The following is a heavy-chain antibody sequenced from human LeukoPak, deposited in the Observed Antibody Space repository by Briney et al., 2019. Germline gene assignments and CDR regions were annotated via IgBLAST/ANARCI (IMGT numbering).Heavy chain of an antibody. CDR2: ISYDGSNK. CDR3: AKDGEGWDTAMGYFDY. J-gene: IGHJ4*02. D-gene: IGHD5-18*01. CDR1: GFTFSSYA. V-gene: IGHV3-30-3*01. Sequence: GGSLRHSCAASGFTFSSYAMHWVRQAPGKGLEWVAVISYDGSNKYYADSVKGRFTISRDNSKNTLYLQMNSLRAEDTAVYYCAKDGEGWDTAMGYFDYWGQGTLVTVSS.